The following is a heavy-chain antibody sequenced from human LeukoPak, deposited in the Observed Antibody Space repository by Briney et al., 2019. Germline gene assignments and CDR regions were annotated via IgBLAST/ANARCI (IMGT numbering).Heavy chain of an antibody. D-gene: IGHD2-21*01. J-gene: IGHJ6*02. Sequence: GRSLRLSCAASGCTFSSYAMHWVRQAPGKGLEWVAVISYDGSNKYYADSVKGRFTISRDNSKNTLYLQMNSLRAEDTAVYYCARGEGYCGGDCYYGMDVWGQGTTVTVSS. CDR1: GCTFSSYA. CDR2: ISYDGSNK. CDR3: ARGEGYCGGDCYYGMDV. V-gene: IGHV3-30-3*01.